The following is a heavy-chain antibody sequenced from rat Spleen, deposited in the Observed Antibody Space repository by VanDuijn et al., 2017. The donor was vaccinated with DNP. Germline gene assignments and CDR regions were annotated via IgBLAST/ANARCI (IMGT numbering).Heavy chain of an antibody. CDR1: GFTFSDYN. J-gene: IGHJ2*01. D-gene: IGHD1-2*01. Sequence: EVQLVESGGGLLQPGRSLKLSCAASGFTFSDYNMAWVRQAPKKGLEWVATIIYDGGGTYYRDSVKGRFTISRDNAKSTLYLQMDSLRSEDTATYYCARHLIAADYWGQGVMVTVSS. CDR3: ARHLIAADY. V-gene: IGHV5S10*01. CDR2: IIYDGGGT.